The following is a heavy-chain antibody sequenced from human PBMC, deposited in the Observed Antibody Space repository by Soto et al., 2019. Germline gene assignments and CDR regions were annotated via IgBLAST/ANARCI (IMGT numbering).Heavy chain of an antibody. J-gene: IGHJ6*02. Sequence: PGESLKISCKGSAYSFTSYWISWVRQMPGKGLEWMGRIDPSDSYTNYSPSFQGHVTISADKSISTAYLQWSSLKASDTAMYYCARGTNYPYYYYGMDVWGQGTTVTVSS. CDR3: ARGTNYPYYYYGMDV. CDR2: IDPSDSYT. V-gene: IGHV5-10-1*01. CDR1: AYSFTSYW. D-gene: IGHD1-7*01.